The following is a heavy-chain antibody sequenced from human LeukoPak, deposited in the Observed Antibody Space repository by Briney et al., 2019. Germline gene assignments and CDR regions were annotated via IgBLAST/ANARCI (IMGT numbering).Heavy chain of an antibody. CDR1: GFTFDDYG. CDR3: ARGHYGSGSYYYYFDY. CDR2: INWNGGST. D-gene: IGHD3-10*01. J-gene: IGHJ4*02. V-gene: IGHV3-20*04. Sequence: RPGGSLRLSCAASGFTFDDYGMSWVRQAPGKGLEWVSHINWNGGSTGYADSVKGRFTISRENAKNSLYLQMNSLRAGDTAVYYCARGHYGSGSYYYYFDYWGQGTLVTVSS.